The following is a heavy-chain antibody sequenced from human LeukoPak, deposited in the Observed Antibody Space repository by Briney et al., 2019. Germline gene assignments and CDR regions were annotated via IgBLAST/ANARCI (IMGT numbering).Heavy chain of an antibody. CDR1: GGSISSSSYY. V-gene: IGHV4-39*07. D-gene: IGHD1-26*01. Sequence: SETLSLTCTVSGGSISSSSYYWGWIRQPPGKGLEWIGSIYYSGSTYYNPSLKSRVTISVDTSKNQFSLKLSSVTAADTAVYYCARVPIVGATTDYYYGMDVWGQGTTVTVSS. CDR3: ARVPIVGATTDYYYGMDV. CDR2: IYYSGST. J-gene: IGHJ6*02.